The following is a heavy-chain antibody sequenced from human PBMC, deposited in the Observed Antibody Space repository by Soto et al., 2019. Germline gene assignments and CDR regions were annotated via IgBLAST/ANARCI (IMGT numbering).Heavy chain of an antibody. CDR2: IRWNSDRI. J-gene: IGHJ3*02. D-gene: IGHD4-17*01. CDR3: GKGGSDGDYPPKDDFDI. Sequence: VQLVESGGGLVQPGRSLRLSCAASGFTFDDYAMNWVRQAPGKGLEWVSSIRWNSDRIGYADSVKGRFTMSRDNAMNSLYLQMHSLRAEDTALYYCGKGGSDGDYPPKDDFDIWGQGTMVNVSS. V-gene: IGHV3-9*01. CDR1: GFTFDDYA.